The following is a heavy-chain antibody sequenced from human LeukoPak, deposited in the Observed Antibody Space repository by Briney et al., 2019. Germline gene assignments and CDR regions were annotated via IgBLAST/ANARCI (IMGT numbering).Heavy chain of an antibody. CDR2: IYYSGNT. CDR1: GDSISTSNSY. Sequence: SETLSLTCAVSGDSISTSNSYWGWIRRPPGKGLEWVGSIYYSGNTYYNPSLKSRVTISVDTSKNQFSLKLTSVTAADTAVYYCARQTGVGLFILPGGQGALVTVSS. V-gene: IGHV4-39*01. CDR3: ARQTGVGLFILP. D-gene: IGHD3-3*01. J-gene: IGHJ4*02.